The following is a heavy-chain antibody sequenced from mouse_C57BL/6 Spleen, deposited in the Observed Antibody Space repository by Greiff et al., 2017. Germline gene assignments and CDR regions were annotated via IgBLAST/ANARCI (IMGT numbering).Heavy chain of an antibody. CDR1: GYTFTSYW. CDR3: AREPNWADY. Sequence: QVQLKQPGAELVKPGASVKLSCKASGYTFTSYWMHWVKQRPGQGLEWIGMIHPNSGSTNYNEKFKSKATLTVDKSSSTAYMQLSSLTSEDSAVYYCAREPNWADYWGQGTTLTVSS. V-gene: IGHV1-64*01. CDR2: IHPNSGST. J-gene: IGHJ2*01. D-gene: IGHD4-1*01.